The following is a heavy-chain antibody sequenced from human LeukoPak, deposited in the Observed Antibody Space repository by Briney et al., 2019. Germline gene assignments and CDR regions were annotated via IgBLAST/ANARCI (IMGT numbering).Heavy chain of an antibody. Sequence: PSQTLSLTCTVSGGSISSGSYYWSWIRQPPGKGLEWIGYIYYSGSTNYNPSLKSRVTISVDTSKNQFSLKLSSLTAADTAVYYCARDMYYGGKPPYYYYYMDVWGKGTTVTVSS. CDR1: GGSISSGSYY. CDR3: ARDMYYGGKPPYYYYYMDV. CDR2: IYYSGST. J-gene: IGHJ6*03. V-gene: IGHV4-61*01. D-gene: IGHD4-23*01.